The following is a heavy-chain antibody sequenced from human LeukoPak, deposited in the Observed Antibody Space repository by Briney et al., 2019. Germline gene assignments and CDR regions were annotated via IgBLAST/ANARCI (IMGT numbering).Heavy chain of an antibody. CDR1: GITLSNYG. Sequence: GGSLRLSCAVSGITLSNYGMTWVRQAPGKGLEWVAGISDTGGRTNYADSVKGRFTISRDSPKNTLYLQMNSLRAEDTAVYFCAKRGVVIRVILVGFHKEAYYFDSWGQGALVTVSS. CDR2: ISDTGGRT. V-gene: IGHV3-23*01. J-gene: IGHJ4*02. CDR3: AKRGVVIRVILVGFHKEAYYFDS. D-gene: IGHD3-22*01.